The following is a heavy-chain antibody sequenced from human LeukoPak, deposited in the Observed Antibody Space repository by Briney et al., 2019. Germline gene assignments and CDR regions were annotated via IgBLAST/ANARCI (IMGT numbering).Heavy chain of an antibody. CDR1: GYTLTELS. V-gene: IGHV1-24*01. CDR3: ATAGYYGSENWFDP. D-gene: IGHD3-10*01. CDR2: FDPEDGET. J-gene: IGHJ5*02. Sequence: GASVKVSCKVSGYTLTELSMHWVRQAPGKGLEWMGGFDPEDGETIYAQKFQGRVTMTEDTSTDTAYMELSSLRSEDTAVYYCATAGYYGSENWFDPWGQGTLVTVSS.